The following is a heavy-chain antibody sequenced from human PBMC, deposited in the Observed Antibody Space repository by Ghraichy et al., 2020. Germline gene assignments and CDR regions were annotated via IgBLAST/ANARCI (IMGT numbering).Heavy chain of an antibody. CDR3: ARDSSGYYSQSGWFDP. CDR2: INPNSGGT. J-gene: IGHJ5*02. CDR1: GYTFTGYY. Sequence: ASVKVSYKASGYTFTGYYMHWVRQAPGQGLEWMGWINPNSGGTNYAQKFQGRVTMTRDTSISTAYMELSRLRSDDTAVYYCARDSSGYYSQSGWFDPWGQGTLVTVSS. D-gene: IGHD3-22*01. V-gene: IGHV1-2*02.